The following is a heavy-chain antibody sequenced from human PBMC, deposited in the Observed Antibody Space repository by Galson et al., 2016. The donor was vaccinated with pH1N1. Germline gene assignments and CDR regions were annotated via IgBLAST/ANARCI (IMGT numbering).Heavy chain of an antibody. CDR2: INPIFGTP. J-gene: IGHJ4*02. Sequence: SVKVSCKATGGTSTSQPINWVRQAPGQGLEWMGGINPIFGTPNYAQKFKGRVTIIADKSTSTAYMELSSLTSEDTALYYCARVSDFYGSSGYYLFFDSWGQGTLVTVSS. CDR1: GGTSTSQP. V-gene: IGHV1-69*06. CDR3: ARVSDFYGSSGYYLFFDS. D-gene: IGHD3-22*01.